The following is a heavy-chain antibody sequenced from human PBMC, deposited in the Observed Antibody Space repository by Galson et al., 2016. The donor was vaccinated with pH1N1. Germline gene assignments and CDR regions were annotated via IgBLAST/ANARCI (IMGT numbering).Heavy chain of an antibody. Sequence: PALVKPTQTLTLTCTFSGFSPSTSGMCVSWIRQPPGKALEWLALIDWDDDKYYSTSLKTRLTISKDTSKNQVVLTMTNMDPADTATYYCARLDYGDYSGYFEYWGQGTLVTVSS. D-gene: IGHD4-17*01. CDR3: ARLDYGDYSGYFEY. V-gene: IGHV2-70*01. CDR2: IDWDDDK. CDR1: GFSPSTSGMC. J-gene: IGHJ4*02.